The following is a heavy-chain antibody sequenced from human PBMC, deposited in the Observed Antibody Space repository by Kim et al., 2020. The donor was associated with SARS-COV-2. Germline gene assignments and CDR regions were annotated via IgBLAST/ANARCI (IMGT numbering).Heavy chain of an antibody. J-gene: IGHJ4*02. CDR3: ARLTVAASRHQGNPLDY. Sequence: SETLSLTCTVSGGSISSYYWSWIRQPPGKGLEWIGYIYYSGSTNYNPSLKSRVTISVDTSKNQFSLKLSSVTAADTAVYYCARLTVAASRHQGNPLDYWGQGTLVTVSS. V-gene: IGHV4-59*08. D-gene: IGHD6-19*01. CDR1: GGSISSYY. CDR2: IYYSGST.